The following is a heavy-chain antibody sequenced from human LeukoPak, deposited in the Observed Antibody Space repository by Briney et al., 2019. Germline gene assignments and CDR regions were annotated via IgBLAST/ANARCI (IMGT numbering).Heavy chain of an antibody. CDR3: ARHRLYYGMDV. CDR1: GGSFSSSPDY. J-gene: IGHJ6*02. CDR2: IYYSGTT. D-gene: IGHD2-21*02. Sequence: PSETLSLTCTVSGGSFSSSPDYWGWIRQPPGKGLEWLGTIYYSGTTYYNASLKSRVTVSVDTSGTRFSLKLSSMTAADTAVYYCARHRLYYGMDVWGQGTTVTVSS. V-gene: IGHV4-39*01.